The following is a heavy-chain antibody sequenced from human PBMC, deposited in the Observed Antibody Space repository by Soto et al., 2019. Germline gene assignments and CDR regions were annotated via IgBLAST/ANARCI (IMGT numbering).Heavy chain of an antibody. J-gene: IGHJ6*02. V-gene: IGHV4-34*01. CDR2: INHSGST. CDR1: GGSFGGYY. Sequence: PSETLSLTCAVYGGSFGGYYLSFVRHPPGKGLEWIGEINHSGSTNYNPSLKSRVTISVDTSKNQFSLKLSSVTAADTAVYYCARLTGKYYYYYYGMDVWGQGTTVTVSS. D-gene: IGHD3-9*01. CDR3: ARLTGKYYYYYYGMDV.